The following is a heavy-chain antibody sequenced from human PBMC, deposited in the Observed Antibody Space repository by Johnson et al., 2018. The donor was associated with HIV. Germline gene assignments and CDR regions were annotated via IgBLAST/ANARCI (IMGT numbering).Heavy chain of an antibody. J-gene: IGHJ3*02. CDR2: IRYDGSNK. Sequence: QVQLVESGGGVVQPGGSLRLSCAASGFTFSSYGMHWVRQAPGQGLEWVAFIRYDGSNKYYADSVKGRFTISRDNSKNTLYLQMNSLRAEDTAVYYCARVGRNSSGWYVDAFDIWGQGTIVTVSS. CDR1: GFTFSSYG. D-gene: IGHD6-19*01. V-gene: IGHV3-30*02. CDR3: ARVGRNSSGWYVDAFDI.